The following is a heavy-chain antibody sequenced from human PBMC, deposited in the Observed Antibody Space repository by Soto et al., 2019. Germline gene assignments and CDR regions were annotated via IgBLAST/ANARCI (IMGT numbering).Heavy chain of an antibody. CDR3: ALAAAGTGLFDY. CDR1: GGSITSGTFY. J-gene: IGHJ4*02. CDR2: IYYSGST. D-gene: IGHD6-13*01. Sequence: SETLSLTCPVSGGSITSGTFYWGWIRQHPGKGLEWIGYIYYSGSTYYNPSLKSRVTISVDTSKNQFSLKLSSVTAADTAVYYCALAAAGTGLFDYWGQGTLVTVSS. V-gene: IGHV4-31*03.